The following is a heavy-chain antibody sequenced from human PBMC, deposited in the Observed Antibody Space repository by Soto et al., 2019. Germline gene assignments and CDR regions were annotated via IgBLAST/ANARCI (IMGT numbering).Heavy chain of an antibody. D-gene: IGHD3-10*01. Sequence: PGGSLRLSCVVSGFSFSNYWMSWVRQAPGKGLEWVANIKQDGSETYYVDSVKGRFTISRDNAENSLYLQMTSLRGDDTAVYYCARGWAKTAGTGDNWGQGTLVTVSS. J-gene: IGHJ4*02. CDR2: IKQDGSET. CDR1: GFSFSNYW. CDR3: ARGWAKTAGTGDN. V-gene: IGHV3-7*01.